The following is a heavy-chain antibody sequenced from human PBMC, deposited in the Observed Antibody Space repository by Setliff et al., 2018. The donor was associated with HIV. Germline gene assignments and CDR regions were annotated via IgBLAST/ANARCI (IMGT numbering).Heavy chain of an antibody. V-gene: IGHV1-18*04. CDR2: ISTHNGNT. D-gene: IGHD3-10*01. CDR1: GYSFLTYG. Sequence: GASVKVSCKASGYSFLTYGITWVRQAPRQGLEWMGWISTHNGNTNYAQKLQDRVTLTTDTSTSTAYMELRSLRSDDTAIYFCARDSSGVRGVGTYEHYYHMEVWGKGTTVTVSS. CDR3: ARDSSGVRGVGTYEHYYHMEV. J-gene: IGHJ6*03.